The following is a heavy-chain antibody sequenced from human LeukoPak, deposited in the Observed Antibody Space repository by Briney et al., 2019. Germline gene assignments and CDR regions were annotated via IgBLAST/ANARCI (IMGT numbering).Heavy chain of an antibody. J-gene: IGHJ4*02. Sequence: PSETLSLTCTVSGGSINSGGYYWSWIRQPAGKGLEWIGRIYTSGSTNYNPSLKSRVTMSVDTSKNQFSLQLNSVTPEDTAVYYCARYLVRGAQAFDYWGQGTLVTVSS. D-gene: IGHD3-10*01. V-gene: IGHV4-61*02. CDR1: GGSINSGGYY. CDR2: IYTSGST. CDR3: ARYLVRGAQAFDY.